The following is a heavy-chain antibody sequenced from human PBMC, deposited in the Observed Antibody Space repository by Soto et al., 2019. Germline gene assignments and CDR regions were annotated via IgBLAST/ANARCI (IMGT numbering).Heavy chain of an antibody. Sequence: SVKVSCKASGGTFSSYAISWVRQAPGQGLEWMGGIIPIFGTANYAQKFQGRVTITADESTSTAYMELSSLRSEDTAVYYCARVPGYSGYDCYFDYWGQGTLVTVYS. J-gene: IGHJ4*02. V-gene: IGHV1-69*13. CDR3: ARVPGYSGYDCYFDY. D-gene: IGHD5-12*01. CDR2: IIPIFGTA. CDR1: GGTFSSYA.